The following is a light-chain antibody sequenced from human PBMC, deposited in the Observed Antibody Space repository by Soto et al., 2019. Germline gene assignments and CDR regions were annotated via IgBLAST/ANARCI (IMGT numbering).Light chain of an antibody. CDR2: LGS. J-gene: IGKJ1*01. V-gene: IGKV2-28*01. Sequence: DVVMTQSPLSLPVIPGEPASISCRSSQTLLHSNGHNYLDWYVQKPGQSPQLLIYLGSNRASGVPDRFSGSGSGTEFTLKISRVEAEDVGIYYCMQTLQTPPWTFGQGTKVEIK. CDR3: MQTLQTPPWT. CDR1: QTLLHSNGHNY.